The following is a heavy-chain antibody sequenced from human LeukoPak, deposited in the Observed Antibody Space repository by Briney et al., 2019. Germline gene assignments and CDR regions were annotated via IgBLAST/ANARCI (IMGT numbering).Heavy chain of an antibody. V-gene: IGHV4-59*08. Sequence: SETLSLTCTVSGGSISSYYWSWIRQPPGKGLEWIGYIYYSGSTNYNPSLKSRVTISVDTSKNQFSLKLSSVTAADTAVYYCARLPGDYEDYYFDYWGQGTLVTVSS. J-gene: IGHJ4*02. CDR1: GGSISSYY. D-gene: IGHD4-17*01. CDR3: ARLPGDYEDYYFDY. CDR2: IYYSGST.